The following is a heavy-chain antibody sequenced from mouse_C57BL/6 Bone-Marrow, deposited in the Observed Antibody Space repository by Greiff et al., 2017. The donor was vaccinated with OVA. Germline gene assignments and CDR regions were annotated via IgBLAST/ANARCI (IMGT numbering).Heavy chain of an antibody. Sequence: EVKVVESEGGLVQPGSSMKLSCTASGFTFSDYYMAWVRQVPEKGLEWVANINYDGSSTYYLDSLKSRFIISRDNAKNILYLQMSSLKSEDTATYYCARLYYDYHYAMDYWGQGTSVTVSS. D-gene: IGHD2-4*01. CDR3: ARLYYDYHYAMDY. J-gene: IGHJ4*01. CDR1: GFTFSDYY. CDR2: INYDGSST. V-gene: IGHV5-16*01.